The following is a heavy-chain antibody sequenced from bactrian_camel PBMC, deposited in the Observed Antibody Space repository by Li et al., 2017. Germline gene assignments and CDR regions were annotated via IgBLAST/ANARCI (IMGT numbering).Heavy chain of an antibody. J-gene: IGHJ6*01. V-gene: IGHV3S6*01. CDR1: EDTKGGRC. D-gene: IGHD3*01. Sequence: HVQLVESGGGSVQAGGSLRLSCVASEDTKGGRCMGWFRQAPGKGVEWVSSIAVKGDATYYPDSVKGRFTISRDNAKNTVYLELNSLKPEDTAIYYCSAARYYRLGRECRWSDFDYWGQGTQV. CDR3: SAARYYRLGRECRWSDFDY. CDR2: IAVKGDAT.